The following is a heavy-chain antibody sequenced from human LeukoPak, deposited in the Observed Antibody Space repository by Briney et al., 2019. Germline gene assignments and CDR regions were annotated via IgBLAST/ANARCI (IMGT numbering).Heavy chain of an antibody. V-gene: IGHV4-59*01. Sequence: SETLSLTCTVSGYSISNGYYWGWIRQPPGKGLEWIGYIYYSGSTNYNPSLKSRVTISVDTSKNQFSLKLSSVTAADTAVYYCAGEWNYYDSSGYHGDAFDIWGQGTMVTVSS. J-gene: IGHJ3*02. CDR1: GYSISNGYY. CDR3: AGEWNYYDSSGYHGDAFDI. D-gene: IGHD3-22*01. CDR2: IYYSGST.